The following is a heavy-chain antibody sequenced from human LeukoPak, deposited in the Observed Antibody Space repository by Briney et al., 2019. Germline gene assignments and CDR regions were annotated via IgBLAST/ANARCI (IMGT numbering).Heavy chain of an antibody. J-gene: IGHJ5*02. CDR1: GFTFSSYG. D-gene: IGHD5-18*01. CDR2: IWYDGSNE. V-gene: IGHV3-33*01. CDR3: ARGITRDTAMVTPWFDP. Sequence: GGSLRLSCAASGFTFSSYGMHWVRQAPGKWLEWEAVIWYDGSNEYYADSVKGRFTISRDNSKNTLYLQMNSLRAEDTAVYYFARGITRDTAMVTPWFDPWGQGTLVTVSS.